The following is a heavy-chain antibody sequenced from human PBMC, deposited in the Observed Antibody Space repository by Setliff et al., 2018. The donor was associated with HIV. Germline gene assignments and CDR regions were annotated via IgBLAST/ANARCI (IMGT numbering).Heavy chain of an antibody. CDR3: ARYEYSSSPAFDY. V-gene: IGHV3-23*01. D-gene: IGHD6-6*01. Sequence: ETLSLTCTVSGGSISSSSYYWGWIRQPPGKGLEWVSTISGSGGSTYYADSVKGRFTISRDNSKNTLYLQMNSLRAEDTAVYYCARYEYSSSPAFDYWGQGTLVTVSS. J-gene: IGHJ4*02. CDR1: GGSISSSSYY. CDR2: ISGSGGST.